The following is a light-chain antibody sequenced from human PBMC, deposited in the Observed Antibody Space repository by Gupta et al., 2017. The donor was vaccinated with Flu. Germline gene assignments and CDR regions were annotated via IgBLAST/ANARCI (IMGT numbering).Light chain of an antibody. CDR1: QSIDIW. J-gene: IGKJ1*01. CDR2: KAS. V-gene: IGKV1-5*03. CDR3: QQDSGDPWT. Sequence: PSTLSASVGDRVTITCRASQSIDIWLAWFQKKPGKAPKPLIYKASHLDSGVPSRFSGSGAGTEFSLTISRLQPDDFATYYCQQDSGDPWTFGQGTKVEIK.